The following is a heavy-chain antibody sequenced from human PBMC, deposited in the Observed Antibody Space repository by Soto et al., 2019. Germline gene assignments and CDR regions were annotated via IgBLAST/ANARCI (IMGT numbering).Heavy chain of an antibody. J-gene: IGHJ4*02. Sequence: PSETLSLTCSVSGASISDFYWSWIRQSPGKGLEWIGYLYYRGNTNYNPSLESRVTISVDTSENQFSLSVSSVIAADTAIYYCARHRRAYSGYDHFEYWGPGVQVTVSS. V-gene: IGHV4-59*08. CDR2: LYYRGNT. D-gene: IGHD5-12*01. CDR3: ARHRRAYSGYDHFEY. CDR1: GASISDFY.